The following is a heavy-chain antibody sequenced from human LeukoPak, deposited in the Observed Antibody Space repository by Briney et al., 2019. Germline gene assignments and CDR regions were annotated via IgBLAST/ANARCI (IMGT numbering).Heavy chain of an antibody. CDR2: ISYSGIT. CDR1: GGSISNDF. V-gene: IGHV4-59*08. D-gene: IGHD6-13*01. CDR3: AGDIAAINIPGSRLDP. J-gene: IGHJ5*02. Sequence: PSETLSLTCTVSGGSISNDFWSRIRQPPGKGLEWIGYISYSGITNYNPSLKSRVTMSVDTSKNQFSLRLRSVTAADTAVYFCAGDIAAINIPGSRLDPWGQGTLVTVSS.